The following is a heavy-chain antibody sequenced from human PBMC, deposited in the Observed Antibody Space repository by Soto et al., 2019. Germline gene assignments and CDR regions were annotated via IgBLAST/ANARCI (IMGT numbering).Heavy chain of an antibody. Sequence: SETLSLTCTVSGGSISSGDYYWSWIRQPPGKDLEWIGYIYYSGSTYYNPSLKSRVTISVDTSKNQFSLKLSSVTAADTAVYYCARYYCSSTSCYRTTNPFDYWGQGTLVTVSS. CDR1: GGSISSGDYY. D-gene: IGHD2-2*01. CDR2: IYYSGST. J-gene: IGHJ4*02. V-gene: IGHV4-30-4*01. CDR3: ARYYCSSTSCYRTTNPFDY.